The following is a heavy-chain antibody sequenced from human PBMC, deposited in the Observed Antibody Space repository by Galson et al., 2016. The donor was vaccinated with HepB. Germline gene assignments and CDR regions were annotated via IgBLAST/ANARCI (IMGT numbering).Heavy chain of an antibody. CDR1: GGPISGYY. V-gene: IGHV4-59*12. CDR3: ARELDCGGNCHDGADFDY. J-gene: IGHJ4*02. Sequence: SETLSLTCTVSGGPISGYYWSWIRQPTGQGLEWIAAIRSTGRTWYKPYLRSRTTISVDTSRNQFSLTLTFMTAADTAVYYCARELDCGGNCHDGADFDYWGQGIMAVVSS. CDR2: IRSTGRT. D-gene: IGHD2-21*02.